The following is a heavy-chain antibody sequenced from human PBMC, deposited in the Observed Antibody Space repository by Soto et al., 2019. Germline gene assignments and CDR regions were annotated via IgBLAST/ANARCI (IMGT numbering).Heavy chain of an antibody. Sequence: QVQLVESGGGVVQPGRSLRLSCAASGFTFSSYGMHWVRQAPGKGLEWVAVISYDGSNKYYADSVKGRFTISRDNSKNTRYLQMNSLRAEDTAVYYCAKDTYYYDSSGYYHYWGQGTLVTVSS. V-gene: IGHV3-30*18. CDR1: GFTFSSYG. CDR2: ISYDGSNK. J-gene: IGHJ4*02. D-gene: IGHD3-22*01. CDR3: AKDTYYYDSSGYYHY.